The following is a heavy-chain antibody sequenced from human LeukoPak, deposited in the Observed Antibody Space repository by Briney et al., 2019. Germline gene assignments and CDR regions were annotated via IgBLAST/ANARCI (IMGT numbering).Heavy chain of an antibody. V-gene: IGHV3-74*01. D-gene: IGHD5-24*01. J-gene: IGHJ4*02. CDR3: VRDGDEPVEFDF. Sequence: GGSLRLSCAASGFTFSRYWMHWVRQAPGKGLIWISRIDSDGSSTSHADSVKGRFTISRDNAKNTLYLQMNSLGAEDTAVYYCVRDGDEPVEFDFWGQGTLVTVSS. CDR1: GFTFSRYW. CDR2: IDSDGSST.